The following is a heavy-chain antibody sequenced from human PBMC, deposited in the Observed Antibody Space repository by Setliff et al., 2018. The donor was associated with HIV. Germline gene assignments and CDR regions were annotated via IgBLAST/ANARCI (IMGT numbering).Heavy chain of an antibody. D-gene: IGHD3-9*01. V-gene: IGHV4-34*01. Sequence: PSETLSLTCAVYGGSFSGYYWSWIRQPPGKGLEWIGEINQSGSTNYNPSLNSRVTISIDTSKKQFSLKLTSVTAADTATYYCAAPRGMSTILVYWGQGSLVTVSS. J-gene: IGHJ4*02. CDR3: AAPRGMSTILVY. CDR2: INQSGST. CDR1: GGSFSGYY.